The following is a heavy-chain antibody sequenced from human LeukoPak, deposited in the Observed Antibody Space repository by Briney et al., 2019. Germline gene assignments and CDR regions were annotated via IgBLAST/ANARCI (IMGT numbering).Heavy chain of an antibody. J-gene: IGHJ5*02. Sequence: SETLSLTCSVSCVSISSGSNYWGWIRQPPGKTLEWIGSIYSSGGTYYNPSLKSRAIILIDTAKNHVSLNLSSVTAADTAEYYCASQGRSGYPNWFDPWGQGTLVTVSS. V-gene: IGHV4-39*07. D-gene: IGHD3-22*01. CDR2: IYSSGGT. CDR1: CVSISSGSNY. CDR3: ASQGRSGYPNWFDP.